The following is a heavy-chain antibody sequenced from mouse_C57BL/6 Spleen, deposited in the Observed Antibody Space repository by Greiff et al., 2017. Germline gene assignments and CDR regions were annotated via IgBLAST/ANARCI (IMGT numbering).Heavy chain of an antibody. Sequence: VQLQQSGPELVKPGASVKISCKASGYTFTDYYMNWVKQRHGKSLEWNGDSNPNHGGNSYNQKFKGKATLTVDKSSSTAYMELRSLTSEDSSVYYCARWDYDAGYFDDGGQGTTLTVSS. D-gene: IGHD2-4*01. CDR2: SNPNHGGN. CDR3: ARWDYDAGYFDD. J-gene: IGHJ2*01. CDR1: GYTFTDYY. V-gene: IGHV1-26*01.